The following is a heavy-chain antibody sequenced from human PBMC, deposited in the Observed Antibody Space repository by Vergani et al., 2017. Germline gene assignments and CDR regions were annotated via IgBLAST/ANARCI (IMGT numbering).Heavy chain of an antibody. Sequence: VQLQESGPGLVKPSETLTLTCDVSDSSIMTNPYWGWFRQSSGKGLEWVARIDEYGNRATYGDFETGRFTNSRDNAKNTVFLQMNNLRADDAGVYYCVRTEYCTGIACHTRFDSWGQGTLVTVSS. V-gene: IGHV3-74*03. CDR2: IDEYGNRA. J-gene: IGHJ5*01. CDR1: DSSIMTNP. D-gene: IGHD2-8*02. CDR3: VRTEYCTGIACHTRFDS.